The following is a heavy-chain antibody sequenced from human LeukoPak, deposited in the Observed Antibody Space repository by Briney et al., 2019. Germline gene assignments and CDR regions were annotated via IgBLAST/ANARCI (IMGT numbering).Heavy chain of an antibody. V-gene: IGHV4-4*09. CDR3: ARLNTRRYFDY. CDR1: GGSISSYY. CDR2: IYTSGST. J-gene: IGHJ4*02. Sequence: SETLSLTCTVSGGSISSYYWSWIRQPPGKGLEWIGYIYTSGSTNYNPSLKSRVTISVDTSKNQFSLKLSSVTAADTAVYHCARLNTRRYFDYWGQGTLVTVSS.